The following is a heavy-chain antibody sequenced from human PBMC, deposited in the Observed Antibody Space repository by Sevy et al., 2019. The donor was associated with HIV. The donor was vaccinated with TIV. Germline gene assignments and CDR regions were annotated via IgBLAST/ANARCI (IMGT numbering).Heavy chain of an antibody. Sequence: GGSLRLSCAASGFTFSNYWMSWVRQAPGKGLEWVANIKQDGSGKYYVDSVKGRFTISRDNAKRSLSLQMNSLRAGDTAMYYCARDKGQGWFDPWGQGTLVTVSS. CDR2: IKQDGSGK. J-gene: IGHJ5*02. CDR3: ARDKGQGWFDP. CDR1: GFTFSNYW. V-gene: IGHV3-7*01.